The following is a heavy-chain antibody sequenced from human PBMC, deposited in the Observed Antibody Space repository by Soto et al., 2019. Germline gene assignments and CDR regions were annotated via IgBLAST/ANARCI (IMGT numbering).Heavy chain of an antibody. V-gene: IGHV1-69*08. D-gene: IGHD5-12*01. CDR2: IIPLLDTT. CDR1: GGTFRNEI. J-gene: IGHJ4*01. Sequence: SVKVACKTSGGTFRNEIITWVRRAPGQGLEWIGRIIPLLDTTNYAQSFQGRVTITADKSTGTAYMELNSLRSEDTAVYFCVRNSPIGSTFSGYDGIDYWG. CDR3: VRNSPIGSTFSGYDGIDY.